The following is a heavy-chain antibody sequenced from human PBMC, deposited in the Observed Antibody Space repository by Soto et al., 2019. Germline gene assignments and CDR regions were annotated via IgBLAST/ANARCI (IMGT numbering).Heavy chain of an antibody. J-gene: IGHJ3*02. D-gene: IGHD3-10*01. CDR1: GGSISSYY. V-gene: IGHV4-59*01. Sequence: QVQLQESGPGLVKPSETLSLTCTVSGGSISSYYWSWIRQPPGKGLEWIGYIYYSGSTNYNPSLKRRATISVDTSKNQFSLKLSSVTAADTAVYYGASRYGSAFDIWGQGTMVTVSS. CDR3: ASRYGSAFDI. CDR2: IYYSGST.